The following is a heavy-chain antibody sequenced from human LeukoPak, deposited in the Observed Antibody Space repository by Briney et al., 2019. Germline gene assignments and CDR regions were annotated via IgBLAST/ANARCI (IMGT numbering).Heavy chain of an antibody. CDR1: GYTFTGYY. V-gene: IGHV1-2*02. CDR2: INPNSGAT. CDR3: ARGRRGSYFLLYYYYYYMDV. D-gene: IGHD1-26*01. J-gene: IGHJ6*03. Sequence: ASVKVSCKASGYTFTGYYMHWVRQAPGQGLEWMGWINPNSGATKYAQNFQGRVTMTRDTSISTAYMELSSLRSEDTAVYYCARGRRGSYFLLYYYYYYMDVWGKGTTVTVSS.